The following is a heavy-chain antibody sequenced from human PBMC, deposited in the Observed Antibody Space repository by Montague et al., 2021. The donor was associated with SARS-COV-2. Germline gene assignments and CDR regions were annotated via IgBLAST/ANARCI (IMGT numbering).Heavy chain of an antibody. D-gene: IGHD5-12*01. J-gene: IGHJ4*02. CDR2: INYSGIT. CDR3: ARSGWLTRGFDS. V-gene: IGHV4-59*01. CDR1: GGSISTDY. Sequence: SETLSLICTVSGGSISTDYWSWIRQPPGKGLEWIAYINYSGITNHNLSLKSRVSVSLDTSKNHFSLNLKSVTAADTAVYYCARSGWLTRGFDSWGQGTLVFVSS.